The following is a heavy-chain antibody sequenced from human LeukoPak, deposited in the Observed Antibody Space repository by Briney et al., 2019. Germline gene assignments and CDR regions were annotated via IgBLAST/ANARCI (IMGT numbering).Heavy chain of an antibody. CDR3: ARADCSSTSCYVGYYYYGMDV. Sequence: SVKVSCKASGGTFSSYATSWVRQAPGQGLEWMGGIIPIFGTANYAQKFQGRVTITADESTSTAYMELSSLRSEDTAVYYCARADCSSTSCYVGYYYYGMDVWGQGTTVTVSS. CDR1: GGTFSSYA. V-gene: IGHV1-69*13. D-gene: IGHD2-2*01. CDR2: IIPIFGTA. J-gene: IGHJ6*02.